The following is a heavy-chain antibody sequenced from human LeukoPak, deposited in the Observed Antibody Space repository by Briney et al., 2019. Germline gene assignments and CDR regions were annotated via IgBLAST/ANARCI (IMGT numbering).Heavy chain of an antibody. Sequence: SETLSLTCTVSGGSISSGSYYWSWIRQPAGKGLEWIGRIYTSGSTNYNPSLKSRVTISVDTSKNQFSLKLSSVTAADTAVYYCARGIFGVGNFDYWGQGTLVTVSS. CDR2: IYTSGST. CDR3: ARGIFGVGNFDY. J-gene: IGHJ4*02. V-gene: IGHV4-61*02. CDR1: GGSISSGSYY. D-gene: IGHD3-3*01.